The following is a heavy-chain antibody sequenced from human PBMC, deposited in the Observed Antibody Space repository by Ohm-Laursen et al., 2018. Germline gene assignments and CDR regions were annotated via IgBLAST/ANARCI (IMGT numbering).Heavy chain of an antibody. V-gene: IGHV3-53*01. D-gene: IGHD3-16*01. CDR2: IYSGGDM. CDR1: GFTFRNSW. J-gene: IGHJ4*02. CDR3: ARDVPGIVASRGGG. Sequence: SLRLSCTASGFTFRNSWMTWVRQSPGKGLEWVSLIYSGGDMFYADSVKGRFTISRDKSKNTLYLQMNSLRVEDTAMYFCARDVPGIVASRGGGWGQGTLVTVSS.